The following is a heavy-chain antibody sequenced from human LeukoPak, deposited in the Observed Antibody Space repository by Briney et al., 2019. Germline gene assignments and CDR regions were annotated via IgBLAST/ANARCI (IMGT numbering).Heavy chain of an antibody. V-gene: IGHV4-59*01. D-gene: IGHD2-15*01. CDR2: IYYSGST. CDR1: GGSISGYY. J-gene: IGHJ4*02. CDR3: AREYCTGGSCLITY. Sequence: SQTLSLTCTVSGGSISGYYWSWIRQPPGKGLEWIGYIYYSGSTNYNPSLKSRVTISVDTSKNQFSLKLSSVTAADTAVYYCAREYCTGGSCLITYWGQGTLVTVSS.